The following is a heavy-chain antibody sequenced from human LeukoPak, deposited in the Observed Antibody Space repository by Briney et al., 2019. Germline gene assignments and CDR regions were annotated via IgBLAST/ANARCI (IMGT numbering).Heavy chain of an antibody. V-gene: IGHV4-39*02. Sequence: SETLSLTCTVSGGSISSGNFYWGWIRQPPGKGLEWIASIHYFGTTYYNPSLKSRVTISVDTSKNHFSLKLSSVTAADTAVYYCARENYDFWSGFVNWFDPWGQGTLVTVSS. CDR1: GGSISSGNFY. D-gene: IGHD3-3*01. CDR3: ARENYDFWSGFVNWFDP. CDR2: IHYFGTT. J-gene: IGHJ5*02.